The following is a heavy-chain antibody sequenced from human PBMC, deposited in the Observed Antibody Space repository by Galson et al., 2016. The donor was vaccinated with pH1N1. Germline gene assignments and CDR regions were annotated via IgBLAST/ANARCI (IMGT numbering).Heavy chain of an antibody. J-gene: IGHJ4*02. CDR2: IIPIFGTA. CDR1: GGTFSSYA. D-gene: IGHD4-17*01. CDR3: ARSGGYGENFDY. V-gene: IGHV1-69*13. Sequence: SVKVSCKASGGTFSSYAISWVRQAPGQGLEWMGGIIPIFGTANYAQKFQGRVTITADESTSRAYMELSSLRSEDTAVYYCARSGGYGENFDYWGQGTLVTVSS.